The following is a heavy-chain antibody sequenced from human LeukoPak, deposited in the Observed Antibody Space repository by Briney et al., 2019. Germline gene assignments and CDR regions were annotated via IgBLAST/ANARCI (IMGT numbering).Heavy chain of an antibody. CDR2: IYYSGST. Sequence: PSETLSLTCTVSGGSISSSYYYWGWIRQPPGKGLEWIGTIYYSGSTYYNPSLKSRVTISVDTSANQFSLKLSSVTAPDTAVYFCARHEDRNWYFDHWGQGTLVTVSS. CDR3: ARHEDRNWYFDH. J-gene: IGHJ4*02. V-gene: IGHV4-39*01. CDR1: GGSISSSYYY. D-gene: IGHD1-1*01.